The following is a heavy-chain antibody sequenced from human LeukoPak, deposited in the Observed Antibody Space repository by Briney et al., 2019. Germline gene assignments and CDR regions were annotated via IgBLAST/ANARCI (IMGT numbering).Heavy chain of an antibody. J-gene: IGHJ4*02. D-gene: IGHD5-18*01. Sequence: PGGSLRLSCTASGFTFGDYAMSWVRQAPGKGLEWVGFIRSKAYGGTTEYAASVKGRFTTSRDDSKSIAYLQMNSLKTEDTAVYYCTRDNIFFSGYSYGRPFDYWGQGTLVTVSS. CDR1: GFTFGDYA. CDR2: IRSKAYGGTT. CDR3: TRDNIFFSGYSYGRPFDY. V-gene: IGHV3-49*04.